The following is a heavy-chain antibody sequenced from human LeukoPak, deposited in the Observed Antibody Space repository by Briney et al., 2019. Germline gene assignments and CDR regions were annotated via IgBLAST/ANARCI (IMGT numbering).Heavy chain of an antibody. Sequence: GGSLRLSCAASGFTFSSYGMHWVRQAPGKGLERVAVISYDGSNKYYADSVKGRFTISRDNSKNTLYLQMNSLRAEDTAVYYCAKGKRGYSYPTAPFDYWGQGTLVTVSS. CDR3: AKGKRGYSYPTAPFDY. CDR1: GFTFSSYG. V-gene: IGHV3-30*18. D-gene: IGHD5-18*01. CDR2: ISYDGSNK. J-gene: IGHJ4*02.